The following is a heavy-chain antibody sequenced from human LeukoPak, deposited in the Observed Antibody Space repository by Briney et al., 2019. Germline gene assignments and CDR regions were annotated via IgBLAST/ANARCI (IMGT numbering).Heavy chain of an antibody. Sequence: ASVKVSCKASGGTFSSYAISWVRQAPGQGLEWMGWISAYNGNTNYAQKLQGRVTMTTDTSTSTAYMELRSLRSDDTAVYFCAKSYRKLYDFWGPYYNDFDYWGQGILVTVSS. V-gene: IGHV1-18*01. CDR3: AKSYRKLYDFWGPYYNDFDY. J-gene: IGHJ4*02. D-gene: IGHD3-3*01. CDR2: ISAYNGNT. CDR1: GGTFSSYA.